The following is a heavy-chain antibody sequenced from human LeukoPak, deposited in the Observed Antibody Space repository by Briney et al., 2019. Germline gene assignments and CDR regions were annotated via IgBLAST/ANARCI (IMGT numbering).Heavy chain of an antibody. D-gene: IGHD6-13*01. CDR1: GYTFTSYD. J-gene: IGHJ5*02. V-gene: IGHV1-8*01. CDR2: MNPNSGNT. CDR3: ARGIYSNSWSVISFRRFDP. Sequence: ASVKVSCKASGYTFTSYDINWVRQATGQGLEWMGWMNPNSGNTGYAQKFQGRVTMTRNTSISTAYMELSSLGSEDTAVYYCARGIYSNSWSVISFRRFDPWGQGTLVTVSS.